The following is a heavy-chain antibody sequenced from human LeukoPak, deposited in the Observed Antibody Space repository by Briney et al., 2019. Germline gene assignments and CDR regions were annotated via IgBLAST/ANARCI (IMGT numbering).Heavy chain of an antibody. CDR2: IIPIFGTA. CDR1: GGTFSSYA. V-gene: IGHV1-69*13. J-gene: IGHJ4*02. Sequence: GASVKVSCKASGGTFSSYAISWARQAPGQGLEWMGGIIPIFGTANYAQKFQGRVTITADESTSTAYMELSSLRSEDTAVYYCARDHQYDILTGYYVWGQGTLVTVSS. CDR3: ARDHQYDILTGYYV. D-gene: IGHD3-9*01.